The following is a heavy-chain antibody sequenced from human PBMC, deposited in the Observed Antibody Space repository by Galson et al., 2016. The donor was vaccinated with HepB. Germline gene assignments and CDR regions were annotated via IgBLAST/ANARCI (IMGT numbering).Heavy chain of an antibody. V-gene: IGHV3-74*01. CDR2: ISPDGRNT. CDR1: GFTFSDYW. CDR3: ARGGAGCTGANCARAYHGMDV. Sequence: SLRLSCAASGFTFSDYWMQWVRQVPGRGLVWVSRISPDGRNTDYADSVKGRFTISRDNAKNTVNVQLSSLRAEDTAVYYCARGGAGCTGANCARAYHGMDVWGQGITVTVSS. J-gene: IGHJ6*02. D-gene: IGHD2-8*02.